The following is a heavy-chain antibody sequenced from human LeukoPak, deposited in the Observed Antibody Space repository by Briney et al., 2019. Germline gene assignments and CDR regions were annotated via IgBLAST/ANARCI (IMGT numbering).Heavy chain of an antibody. Sequence: GGSLRLSCAASGFTFSSYAMSWVRQAPGKGLEWVSYISSSGSTIYYADSVKGRFTISRDNAKNSLYLQMNSLRAEDTAVYYCARDGPYCSGGSCYFDYWGQGTLVTVSS. V-gene: IGHV3-48*03. D-gene: IGHD2-15*01. J-gene: IGHJ4*02. CDR2: ISSSGSTI. CDR3: ARDGPYCSGGSCYFDY. CDR1: GFTFSSYA.